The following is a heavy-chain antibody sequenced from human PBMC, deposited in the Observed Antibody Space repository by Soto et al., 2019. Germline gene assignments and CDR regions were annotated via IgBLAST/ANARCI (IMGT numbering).Heavy chain of an antibody. Sequence: PSETLSLTCTVSGGSISSYYWSWIRQPPGKGLEWIGYIYYSGSTNYNPSLKSRVTISVDTSKNQFSLKLSSVTAADTAVYYCARAPDHYYYYYVDVWGKGTTVTGSS. CDR3: ARAPDHYYYYYVDV. J-gene: IGHJ6*03. CDR2: IYYSGST. CDR1: GGSISSYY. V-gene: IGHV4-59*01.